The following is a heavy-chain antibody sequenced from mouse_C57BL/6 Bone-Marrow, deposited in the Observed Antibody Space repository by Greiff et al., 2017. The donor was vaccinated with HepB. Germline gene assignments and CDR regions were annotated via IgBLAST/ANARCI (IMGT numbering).Heavy chain of an antibody. CDR2: IYPGSGST. CDR3: ARRRRYDYVFDY. CDR1: GYTFTSYW. J-gene: IGHJ2*01. Sequence: VQLQQPGAELVKPGASVQMSCKASGYTFTSYWITWVKQRPGQGLEWIGDIYPGSGSTNYNEKFKSKATLTVDTSSSTAYMQLSSLTSEDSAVYYCARRRRYDYVFDYWGQGTTLTVSS. V-gene: IGHV1-55*01. D-gene: IGHD2-4*01.